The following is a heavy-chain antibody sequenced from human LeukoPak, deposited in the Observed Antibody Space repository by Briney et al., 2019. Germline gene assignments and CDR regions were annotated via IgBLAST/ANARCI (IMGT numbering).Heavy chain of an antibody. V-gene: IGHV1-8*02. J-gene: IGHJ4*02. CDR2: MNPNSGNT. Sequence: ASVKVSCKASGYTFTGYYMHWVRQATGQGLEWMGWMNPNSGNTGYAQKFQGRVTMTRNTSISTAYMELSSLRSEDTAVYYCARGYYGSGSYYNGDYWGQGTLVTVSS. CDR1: GYTFTGYY. D-gene: IGHD3-10*01. CDR3: ARGYYGSGSYYNGDY.